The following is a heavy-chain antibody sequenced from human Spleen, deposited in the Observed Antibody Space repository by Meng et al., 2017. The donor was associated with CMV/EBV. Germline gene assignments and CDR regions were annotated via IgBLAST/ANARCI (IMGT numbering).Heavy chain of an antibody. CDR3: ARRQYSSSPVDAFDI. Sequence: GESLKISCKGSGYSFTSYWIGWVRQMPGKGLEWMGILYPGDSDTRYSPSFQGQVTISADKSISTAYLQWSSLKASDTAMYYCARRQYSSSPVDAFDIWGQGTMVTVSS. CDR2: LYPGDSDT. J-gene: IGHJ3*02. D-gene: IGHD6-6*01. V-gene: IGHV5-51*01. CDR1: GYSFTSYW.